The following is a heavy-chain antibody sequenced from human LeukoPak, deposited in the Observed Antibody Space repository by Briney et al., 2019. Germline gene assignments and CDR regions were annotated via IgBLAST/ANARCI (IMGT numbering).Heavy chain of an antibody. D-gene: IGHD7-27*01. CDR2: IYYTGTT. V-gene: IGHV4-61*01. CDR1: GGSISSSSYY. Sequence: SETLSLTCTVSGGSISSSSYYWSWIRQSPGKGLEWIGYIYYTGTTSNNPSPKSRVTISAETSKNQFSLNLISVTAADTAVYYCASRKLGNDYWGQGTLVTVSS. CDR3: ASRKLGNDY. J-gene: IGHJ4*02.